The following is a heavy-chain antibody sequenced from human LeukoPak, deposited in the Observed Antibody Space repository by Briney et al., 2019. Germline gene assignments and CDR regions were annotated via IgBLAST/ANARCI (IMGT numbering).Heavy chain of an antibody. CDR2: ISSTSTYT. V-gene: IGHV3-11*03. D-gene: IGHD1-26*01. CDR3: ARREARIFDY. CDR1: GFTFSDYY. Sequence: GGSLRLSCAVSGFTFSDYYMSWVRQAPGKGLEWVSYISSTSTYTNYADSVKGRFTISRDNAKNALYLQMNSLRAEDTAVYYCARREARIFDYWGQGTLVTVSS. J-gene: IGHJ4*02.